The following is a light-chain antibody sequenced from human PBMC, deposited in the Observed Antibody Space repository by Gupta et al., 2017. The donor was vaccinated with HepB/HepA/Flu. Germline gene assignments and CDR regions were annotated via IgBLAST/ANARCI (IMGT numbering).Light chain of an antibody. CDR1: SSDVGGYNY. CDR2: DVS. Sequence: QSALTQPRSVSGSPGQSVTISCTGSSSDVGGYNYVSWYQQHPGKAPKLMIYDVSKRPSGVPEHCAGSKSGTTALMNISGHQADDEAYEYCCSYAGSYTVVFGGGTKLTVL. J-gene: IGLJ3*02. V-gene: IGLV2-11*01. CDR3: CSYAGSYTVV.